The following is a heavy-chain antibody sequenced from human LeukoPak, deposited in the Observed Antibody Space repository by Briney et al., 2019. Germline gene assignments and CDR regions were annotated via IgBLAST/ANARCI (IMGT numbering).Heavy chain of an antibody. D-gene: IGHD6-13*01. CDR1: GGSISSGSYY. V-gene: IGHV4-61*02. CDR2: IYTSGST. CDR3: ARDRIAAALDYYTDV. J-gene: IGHJ6*03. Sequence: SQTLSLTCTVSGGSISSGSYYWSWIRQPAGKGLEWIGRIYTSGSTNYHPPLESRVNISVDTSKNQFSLKLSSVTAADTAVYYCARDRIAAALDYYTDVWGKGTTVTVSS.